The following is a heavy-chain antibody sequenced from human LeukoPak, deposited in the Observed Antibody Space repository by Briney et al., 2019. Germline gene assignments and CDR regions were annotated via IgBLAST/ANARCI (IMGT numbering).Heavy chain of an antibody. Sequence: ASVKVSCKASGYTFTSYDINWVRQATGQGLEWMGWMNPNSGNTGYAQKFQGRVTITRNTSISTAYMELSSLRSEDTAVYYCAQALRYSSSWYSGWFDPWGQGTLVTVSS. V-gene: IGHV1-8*03. J-gene: IGHJ5*02. CDR3: AQALRYSSSWYSGWFDP. CDR2: MNPNSGNT. D-gene: IGHD6-13*01. CDR1: GYTFTSYD.